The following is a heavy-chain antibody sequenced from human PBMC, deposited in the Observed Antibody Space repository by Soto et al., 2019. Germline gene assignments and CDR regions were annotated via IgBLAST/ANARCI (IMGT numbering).Heavy chain of an antibody. V-gene: IGHV3-30*14. CDR1: GFTFRTYV. CDR2: ISHDGSNK. D-gene: IGHD3-3*01. J-gene: IGHJ3*02. CDR3: ARDRPQITIFDAFDI. Sequence: QVQLVESGGGVVQPGTSLRLSCAASGFTFRTYVMHWVRQAPGKGLECVAVISHDGSNKYYAESVKGRFTISRDNSENTLFLQMNSLRVEDTAVYYCARDRPQITIFDAFDIWGQGTMVTVSS.